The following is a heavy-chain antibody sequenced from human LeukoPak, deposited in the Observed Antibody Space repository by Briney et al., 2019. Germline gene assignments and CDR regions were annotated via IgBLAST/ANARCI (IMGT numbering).Heavy chain of an antibody. CDR1: GGSFSGYY. CDR2: INHSGST. J-gene: IGHJ4*02. Sequence: SETLSLTCAVYGGSFSGYYWSWIRQPPGKGLEWIGEINHSGSTNYNPSLKSRVTISVGTSKNQFSLKLSSVTAADTAVYYCARVRWLASDYWGQGTLVTVSS. V-gene: IGHV4-34*01. D-gene: IGHD5-24*01. CDR3: ARVRWLASDY.